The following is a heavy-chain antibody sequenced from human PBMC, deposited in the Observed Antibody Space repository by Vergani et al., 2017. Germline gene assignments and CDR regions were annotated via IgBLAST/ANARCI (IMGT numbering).Heavy chain of an antibody. CDR2: ISSSSSYI. D-gene: IGHD2/OR15-2a*01. CDR1: GFTFSSYS. Sequence: EVQLVESGGGLVKPGGSLRLSCAASGFTFSSYSINWVRQAPGKGLEWVSSISSSSSYIYYADSVKGRFTISRDNAKNSLYLQMNSLRAEDTAVYYCARDHEDNIRVHYYGMDVWGQGTTVTVSS. J-gene: IGHJ6*02. CDR3: ARDHEDNIRVHYYGMDV. V-gene: IGHV3-21*01.